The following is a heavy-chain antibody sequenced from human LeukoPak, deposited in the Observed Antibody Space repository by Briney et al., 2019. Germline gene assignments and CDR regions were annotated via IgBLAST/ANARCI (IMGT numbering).Heavy chain of an antibody. CDR3: ARQFRLPYSSGWYEDY. CDR1: GFTFSSHW. Sequence: GSLRLSCAASGFTFSSHWMSWVRQPPGKGLEWIGYIYYSGSTNYNPSLKSRVTISVDTSKNQFSLKLSSVTAADTAVYYCARQFRLPYSSGWYEDYWGQGTLVTVSS. D-gene: IGHD6-19*01. CDR2: IYYSGST. V-gene: IGHV4-59*08. J-gene: IGHJ4*02.